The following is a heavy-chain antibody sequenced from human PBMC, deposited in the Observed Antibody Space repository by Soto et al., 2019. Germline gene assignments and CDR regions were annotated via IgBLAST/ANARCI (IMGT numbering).Heavy chain of an antibody. J-gene: IGHJ4*02. CDR1: GYAFTSYH. D-gene: IGHD2-15*01. CDR3: ARVYCSGGGCYSIDY. CDR2: INPSGGST. Sequence: QVQLVQSGAEVKKPGASVKVSCKASGYAFTSYHMHWVRQAPGQGLQWMGIINPSGGSTFYAQKFQGRVTXTXXXSXXTVYMDLSSLRSEDTAVYYCARVYCSGGGCYSIDYWGQGTLVTVSS. V-gene: IGHV1-46*03.